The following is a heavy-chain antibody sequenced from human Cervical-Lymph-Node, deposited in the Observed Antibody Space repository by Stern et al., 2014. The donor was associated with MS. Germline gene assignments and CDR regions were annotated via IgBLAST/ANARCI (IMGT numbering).Heavy chain of an antibody. CDR2: IFSNDEK. D-gene: IGHD2/OR15-2a*01. Sequence: QVTLKESGPVLVKPTETLTLTCTVSGFSLSNTQMGVTWIRQPPGKALEWLAQIFSNDEKSYSTSLKSRLTISKDTSKSQVVLTLTNMDPVDTATYYCARINVGPTFYSPFDYWGQGALVTVSS. CDR1: GFSLSNTQMG. V-gene: IGHV2-26*01. J-gene: IGHJ4*02. CDR3: ARINVGPTFYSPFDY.